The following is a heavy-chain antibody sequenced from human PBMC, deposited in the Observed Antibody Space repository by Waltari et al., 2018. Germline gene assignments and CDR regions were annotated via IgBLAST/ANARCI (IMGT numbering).Heavy chain of an antibody. J-gene: IGHJ6*02. Sequence: QVQLVQSGSELKKPGASVKVSCKASGYTFTSYAMNWVRQAPGQGLEWMGWINTNTGNPTYAQGFTGRFVFSLDTSVSTAYLQISSLKAEDTAVYYCARGISSLSSYDTIFGVPHYYYYGMDVWGQGTTVTVSS. CDR3: ARGISSLSSYDTIFGVPHYYYYGMDV. V-gene: IGHV7-4-1*02. D-gene: IGHD3-3*01. CDR1: GYTFTSYA. CDR2: INTNTGNP.